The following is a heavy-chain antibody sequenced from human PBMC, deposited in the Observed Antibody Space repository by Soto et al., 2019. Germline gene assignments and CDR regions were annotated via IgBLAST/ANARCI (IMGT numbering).Heavy chain of an antibody. CDR2: ISSSGATI. Sequence: GGSLRLSCAASGFALSASSMNWVRQAPGKGLEWVSYISSSGATIYYADSVKGRFSISRDKAQNSVYLQMNSLRDEDTAVYYCSRDLSDYAKYYFDYWGQGTPVTVSS. D-gene: IGHD2-8*01. CDR1: GFALSASS. J-gene: IGHJ4*02. V-gene: IGHV3-48*02. CDR3: SRDLSDYAKYYFDY.